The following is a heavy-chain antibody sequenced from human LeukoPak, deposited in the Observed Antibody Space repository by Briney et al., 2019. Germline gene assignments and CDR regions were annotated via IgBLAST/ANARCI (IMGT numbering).Heavy chain of an antibody. CDR1: GGPISSYY. V-gene: IGHV4-59*01. J-gene: IGHJ4*02. D-gene: IGHD6-13*01. Sequence: SETLSLTCSVSGGPISSYYWSWIRQPPGKGLEWIGYIYYSGSTNYNPSLKSRVTISVDTSENQLSLKLSSVTAADTAVYYCARAHSSSWYMDYWGQGTLVTVSS. CDR2: IYYSGST. CDR3: ARAHSSSWYMDY.